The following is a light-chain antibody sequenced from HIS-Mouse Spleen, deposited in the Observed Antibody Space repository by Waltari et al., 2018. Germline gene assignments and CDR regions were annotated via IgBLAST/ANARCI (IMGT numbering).Light chain of an antibody. CDR1: ALPKNY. Sequence: SYDLTQPHSVSVSPGQTARITCSGDALPKNYAHWYQQKSGQAPVLVIYEDSKRPSGIPERFSGSSSGTMATLTISGAQVEDEADYYCYSTDSSGNHRVIGGGTKLTVL. CDR3: YSTDSSGNHRV. J-gene: IGLJ2*01. V-gene: IGLV3-10*01. CDR2: EDS.